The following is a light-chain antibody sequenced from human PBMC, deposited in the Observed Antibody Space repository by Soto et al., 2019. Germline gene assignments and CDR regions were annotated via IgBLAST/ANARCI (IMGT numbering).Light chain of an antibody. CDR3: QQFNQWPLT. J-gene: IGKJ4*01. CDR2: GSF. Sequence: EIVMTQSPATLSVSPGERVTLSCRASQSVYSNLAWYQQKPGQAPRLLIHGSFTRATGIPARFIGSGSGTAFTLTSSSLQSEDLAVDYGQQFNQWPLTFGGGTKVEIK. V-gene: IGKV3-15*01. CDR1: QSVYSN.